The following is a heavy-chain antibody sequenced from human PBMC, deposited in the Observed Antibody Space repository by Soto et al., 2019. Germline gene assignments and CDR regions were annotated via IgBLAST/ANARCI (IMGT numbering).Heavy chain of an antibody. Sequence: QDQLVQSGAEVKKPGSSVKVSCKASGGTFKNYAITWVRQAPGQGLECMGGIIPSLNIPNYAQKFQGRLTITADESTSTAHMELSSLRSEDTAVYYCARVDAGAYYQDYSGVDVWGQGTTVTVSS. V-gene: IGHV1-69*04. CDR1: GGTFKNYA. CDR3: ARVDAGAYYQDYSGVDV. D-gene: IGHD3-22*01. J-gene: IGHJ6*02. CDR2: IIPSLNIP.